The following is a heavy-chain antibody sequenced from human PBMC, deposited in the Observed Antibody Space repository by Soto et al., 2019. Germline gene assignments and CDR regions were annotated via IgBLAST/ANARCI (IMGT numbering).Heavy chain of an antibody. CDR3: AREEGKLTWFDP. J-gene: IGHJ5*02. Sequence: EVPLVESGGGLVQPGGSLRLSFAASGFTFSSYSMNWVRQAPGKGLEWVSYSSSSSSTIYYADSVKGRFTISRDNVRNSLFLQMNGLRVENTAVYYCAREEGKLTWFDPWGLGTLITRSS. D-gene: IGHD3-10*01. CDR2: SSSSSSTI. CDR1: GFTFSSYS. V-gene: IGHV3-48*01.